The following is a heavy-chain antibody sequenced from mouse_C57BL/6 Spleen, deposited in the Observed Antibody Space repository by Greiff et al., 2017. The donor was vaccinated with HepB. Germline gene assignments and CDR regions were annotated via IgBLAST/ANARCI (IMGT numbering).Heavy chain of an antibody. CDR2: ISSDSSTI. CDR3: ARQYGSSYLYYFDY. J-gene: IGHJ2*01. CDR1: GFTFSDYG. V-gene: IGHV5-17*01. Sequence: EVQGVESGGGLVKPGGSLKLSCAASGFTFSDYGMHWVRQAPEQGLEWVAYISSDSSTIYYADTVKGRVTITRDNAKNTLYLQMTSLRSEDTAMDYCARQYGSSYLYYFDYWGQGTTLTVSS. D-gene: IGHD1-1*01.